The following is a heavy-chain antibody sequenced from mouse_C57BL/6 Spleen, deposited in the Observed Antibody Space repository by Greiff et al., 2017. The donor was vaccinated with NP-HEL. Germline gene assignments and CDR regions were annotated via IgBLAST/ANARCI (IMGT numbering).Heavy chain of an antibody. CDR3: ARNYYGSSPKYYAMDY. J-gene: IGHJ4*01. D-gene: IGHD1-1*01. Sequence: QVQLQQPGAELVMPGASVKLSCKASGYTFTSYWMHWVKQRPGQGLEWIGEIDPSDSYTNYNQKFKGKSTLTVDKSSSTAYMQLSSLTSEDSAVYYCARNYYGSSPKYYAMDYWGQGTSVTVSS. CDR1: GYTFTSYW. V-gene: IGHV1-69*01. CDR2: IDPSDSYT.